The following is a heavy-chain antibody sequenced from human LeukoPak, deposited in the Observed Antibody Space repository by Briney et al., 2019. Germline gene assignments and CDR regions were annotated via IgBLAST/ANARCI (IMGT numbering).Heavy chain of an antibody. V-gene: IGHV4-4*07. J-gene: IGHJ4*02. Sequence: PSETLSLTCTVSGGSISSYYWSWIRQPAGKGLEWIGRIYTSGSTNYNPSLKSRVTMSVDTSKNQFSLKLSSVTAADTAVYYCARLAMDYGVDLQGSPGPVDYWGQGTLVTVSS. CDR3: ARLAMDYGVDLQGSPGPVDY. D-gene: IGHD4-17*01. CDR2: IYTSGST. CDR1: GGSISSYY.